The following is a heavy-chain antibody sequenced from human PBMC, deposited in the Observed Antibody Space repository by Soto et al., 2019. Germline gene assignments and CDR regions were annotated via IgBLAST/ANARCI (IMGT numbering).Heavy chain of an antibody. CDR2: IYSGGST. V-gene: IGHV3-66*01. J-gene: IGHJ4*02. CDR3: ARSWAVAGSYDY. Sequence: EVQLVESGGGLVQPGESLRLSCAASGFTVGSNYMNWVRQAPGKGLEWVSVIYSGGSTYYADSVKGRFTISRDNSKNTLYLQMNSLRDEDTAVYYCARSWAVAGSYDYWGQGTLVTVSS. CDR1: GFTVGSNY. D-gene: IGHD6-19*01.